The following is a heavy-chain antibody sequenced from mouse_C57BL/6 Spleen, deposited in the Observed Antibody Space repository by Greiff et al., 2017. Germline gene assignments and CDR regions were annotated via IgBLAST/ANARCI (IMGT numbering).Heavy chain of an antibody. CDR3: ATGVDGTAFDY. D-gene: IGHD2-1*01. V-gene: IGHV1-69*01. Sequence: QVQLQQPGAELVMPGASVKLSCKASGYTFTSYWMHWVKQRPGQGLEWIGEINPANGYTNYNQKFKGKATLTVDKSSSTAYMQLSSLTSEDSAVYCGATGVDGTAFDYWGQGTTVTVSS. CDR1: GYTFTSYW. CDR2: INPANGYT. J-gene: IGHJ2*01.